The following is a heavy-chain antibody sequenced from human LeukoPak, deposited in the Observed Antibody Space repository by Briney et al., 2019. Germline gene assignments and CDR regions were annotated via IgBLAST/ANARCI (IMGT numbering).Heavy chain of an antibody. J-gene: IGHJ6*03. D-gene: IGHD4-11*01. CDR3: ARGKPTVNTSDYYYYYMDV. Sequence: ASVKVSCKASGYTFTGYYMHWVRQAPGQGLEWMGWINPNSGGTNYAQKFQGRVTMTRDTSISTAYMELSRLRSDDTAVYYCARGKPTVNTSDYYYYYMDVWGKGTTVTVSS. CDR2: INPNSGGT. V-gene: IGHV1-2*02. CDR1: GYTFTGYY.